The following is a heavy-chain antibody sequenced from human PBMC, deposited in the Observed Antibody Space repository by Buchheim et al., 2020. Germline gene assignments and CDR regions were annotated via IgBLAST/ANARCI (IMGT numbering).Heavy chain of an antibody. D-gene: IGHD6-19*01. CDR3: ARERLVLGYYYYGMDV. Sequence: EVQLVESGGGLVQPGGSLRLSCAASGFTFSSYWMSWVRQAPGKGLEWVANIKQDGSEKYYVDSVKGRFTISRDNAKNSLYLHMNSLRADDTAVYYCARERLVLGYYYYGMDVWGQGTT. V-gene: IGHV3-7*01. CDR1: GFTFSSYW. J-gene: IGHJ6*02. CDR2: IKQDGSEK.